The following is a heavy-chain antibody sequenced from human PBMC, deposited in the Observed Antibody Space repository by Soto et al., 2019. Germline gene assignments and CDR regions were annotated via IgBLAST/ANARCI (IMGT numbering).Heavy chain of an antibody. CDR2: ISSSSSTI. CDR3: SWWLSPY. D-gene: IGHD2-8*02. Sequence: GGSLRLSCEDSGFIFRDWFMSWIRQALGKGLERVSYISSSSSTINYANTVKGRFTISRDNAKNSLYLQMNSLRDEDTAVYYCSWWLSPYWGQGT. J-gene: IGHJ4*02. V-gene: IGHV3-11*04. CDR1: GFIFRDWF.